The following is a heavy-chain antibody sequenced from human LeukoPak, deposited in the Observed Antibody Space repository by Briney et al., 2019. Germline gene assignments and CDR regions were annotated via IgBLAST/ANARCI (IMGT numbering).Heavy chain of an antibody. CDR1: GYTFTSYG. CDR2: ISAYNCNT. D-gene: IGHD2-2*02. V-gene: IGHV1-18*01. Sequence: RSSVKVSFKASGYTFTSYGISWLRPAPGQGLDWMGWISAYNCNTNYAQELQGRVTMTPDTSPSPAYTVLTSLRSDDTALYYCARYCSSTSCYTGNWFDPWGEGTLVTVSS. CDR3: ARYCSSTSCYTGNWFDP. J-gene: IGHJ5*02.